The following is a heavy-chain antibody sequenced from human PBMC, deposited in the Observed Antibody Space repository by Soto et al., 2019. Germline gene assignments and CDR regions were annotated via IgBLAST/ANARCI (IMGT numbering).Heavy chain of an antibody. Sequence: PGGSLRLSCAASGFTFSSYAMIWVRQAPGEGLEWVSAISGSGGSTYYADSVKGRFTISRDNSKNTLYLQMNSLRAEDTAVYYCAKGGRWLQFSAVLFDYWGQGTLVTVSS. CDR1: GFTFSSYA. CDR2: ISGSGGST. V-gene: IGHV3-23*01. J-gene: IGHJ4*02. CDR3: AKGGRWLQFSAVLFDY. D-gene: IGHD5-12*01.